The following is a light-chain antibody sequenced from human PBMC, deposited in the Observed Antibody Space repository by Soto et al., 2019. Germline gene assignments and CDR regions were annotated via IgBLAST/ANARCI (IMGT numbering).Light chain of an antibody. CDR2: GAS. CDR1: PSVSSSF. CDR3: QQYGSLPRT. V-gene: IGKV3-20*01. J-gene: IGKJ1*01. Sequence: EILLKQSPGTLSLSPGERATLSCRASPSVSSSFLAWYQQKPGQAPRILIYGASSKDTGITKRFSGSGSATDFSLTISRLEPEDFAVYYCQQYGSLPRTVGQGTKVEIK.